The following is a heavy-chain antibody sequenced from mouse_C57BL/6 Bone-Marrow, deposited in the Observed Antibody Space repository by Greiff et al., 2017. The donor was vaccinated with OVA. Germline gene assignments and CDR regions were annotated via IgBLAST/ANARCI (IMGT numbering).Heavy chain of an antibody. CDR3: AFYYGGSYRYFDV. J-gene: IGHJ1*03. Sequence: VQLQQSVPELVKPGASVKISCKASGYSFTDYNMNWVKQSNGKSLEWIGVINPNYGTTSYNQKFKCKATLTVDQSSSTAYMQLNSLTSEDSAVYYCAFYYGGSYRYFDVWGTGTTVTVSS. CDR2: INPNYGTT. CDR1: GYSFTDYN. V-gene: IGHV1-39*01. D-gene: IGHD1-1*01.